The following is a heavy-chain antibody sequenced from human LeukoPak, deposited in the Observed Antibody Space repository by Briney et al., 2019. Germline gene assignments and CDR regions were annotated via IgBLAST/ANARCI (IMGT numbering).Heavy chain of an antibody. D-gene: IGHD1-1*01. Sequence: GGSLRLSCAASGFTFSSHAMSWVRQAPGKGLEWVSAISCGGGNTYYANSVKGRFTISRDNSKNTLYLQMNSLRAEDTAVYYCAIQYNYWGPGTLVTVSS. CDR3: AIQYNY. V-gene: IGHV3-23*01. CDR2: ISCGGGNT. J-gene: IGHJ4*01. CDR1: GFTFSSHA.